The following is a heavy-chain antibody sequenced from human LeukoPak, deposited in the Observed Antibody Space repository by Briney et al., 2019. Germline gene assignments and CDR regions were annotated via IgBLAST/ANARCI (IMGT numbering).Heavy chain of an antibody. CDR1: GFIFSDYG. Sequence: PGGSLRLSCAASGFIFSDYGMHWVRQAPGKGLEWVTFIQDDGSDRFYADSVKGRFTISRDKSQNTLYLHTYSLRPEDTSVYYCVAGFGVFNYWGQGTLVTVSS. CDR3: VAGFGVFNY. D-gene: IGHD3-10*01. V-gene: IGHV3-30*02. J-gene: IGHJ4*02. CDR2: IQDDGSDR.